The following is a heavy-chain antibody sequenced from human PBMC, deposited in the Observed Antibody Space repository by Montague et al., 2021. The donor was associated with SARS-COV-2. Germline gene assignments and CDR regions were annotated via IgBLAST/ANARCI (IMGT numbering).Heavy chain of an antibody. J-gene: IGHJ6*02. CDR2: FYYSGST. Sequence: TLSLTCTVSGGSLSSGGYYWSWIRQLPGKGLKWLGYFYYSGSTYYNPSLKSRVFISADMSKNQFFLNLTSVTAADAAVYYCARDLGRTGYYYGLDVWGQGTTVTVSS. V-gene: IGHV4-31*03. CDR3: ARDLGRTGYYYGLDV. D-gene: IGHD3/OR15-3a*01. CDR1: GGSLSSGGYY.